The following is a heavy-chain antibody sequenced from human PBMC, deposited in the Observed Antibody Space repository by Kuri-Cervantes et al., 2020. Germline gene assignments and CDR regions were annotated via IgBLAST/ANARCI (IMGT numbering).Heavy chain of an antibody. CDR2: MNPNSGGT. D-gene: IGHD3-10*01. CDR1: GYTFTSYD. CDR3: ARGPIWFGEDGMDV. Sequence: ASVKVSCKATGYTFTSYDINWVRQATGQGLEWMGWMNPNSGGTNYAQKFQGRVTMTRDTSISTAYMELSRLRSDDTAVYHCARGPIWFGEDGMDVWGQGTTVTVSS. V-gene: IGHV1-2*02. J-gene: IGHJ6*02.